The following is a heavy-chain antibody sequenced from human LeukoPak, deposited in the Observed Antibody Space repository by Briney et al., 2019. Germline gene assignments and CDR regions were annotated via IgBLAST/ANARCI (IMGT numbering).Heavy chain of an antibody. D-gene: IGHD4-17*01. J-gene: IGHJ4*02. Sequence: GGSLRLSCAASGFSFSSSAMSWVRQAPGKGLEWVAVISYDGSNKYYPDSVKGRFTISRDNSKNTLFLQMNSLRTDDTAVYYCAKTDYGDRGVDYWGQGTLVTVSS. V-gene: IGHV3-30*18. CDR2: ISYDGSNK. CDR3: AKTDYGDRGVDY. CDR1: GFSFSSSA.